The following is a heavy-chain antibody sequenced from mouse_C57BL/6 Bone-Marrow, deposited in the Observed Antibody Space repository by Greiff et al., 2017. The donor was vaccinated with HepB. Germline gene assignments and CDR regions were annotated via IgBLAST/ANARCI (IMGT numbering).Heavy chain of an antibody. D-gene: IGHD2-1*01. J-gene: IGHJ3*01. CDR3: AIGRGYYGNYGAY. CDR2: IHPSDSDT. V-gene: IGHV1-74*01. Sequence: QVQLQQPGAELVKPGASVKVSCKASGYTFTSYWMHWVKQRSGQGLEWIGRIHPSDSDTNYNQKFKGKATLTVDKSSSTAYMQLSSLTSEDSAVYYCAIGRGYYGNYGAYWGQGTLVTVSA. CDR1: GYTFTSYW.